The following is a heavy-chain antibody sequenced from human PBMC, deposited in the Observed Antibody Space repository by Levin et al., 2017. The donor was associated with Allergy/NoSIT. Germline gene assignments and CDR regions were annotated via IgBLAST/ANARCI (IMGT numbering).Heavy chain of an antibody. D-gene: IGHD6-13*01. CDR1: GFTFGDYA. Sequence: GGSLRLSCAVSGFTFGDYAMKWFRQAPGKGLEWISFIRSNAHGGTTEYSASVKGRFTMSRDDSKSIAYLQMNSLKTEDTALYFCTRVLVAAGPRLDYWGQGTLVTVYS. CDR3: TRVLVAAGPRLDY. CDR2: IRSNAHGGTT. J-gene: IGHJ4*02. V-gene: IGHV3-49*03.